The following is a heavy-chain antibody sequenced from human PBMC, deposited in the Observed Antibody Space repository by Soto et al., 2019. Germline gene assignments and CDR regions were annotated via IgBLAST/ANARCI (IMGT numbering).Heavy chain of an antibody. CDR2: MNPNSGNT. Sequence: ASVKVSCKASGYTFTSYEINWVRQATGQGLEWMGWMNPNSGNTGYAQKFQGRVTMTRNTSISTAYMELSSLRSEDTAVYYCARGGWEEYGDYARSYYYYYMDVWGKGTTVTVSS. CDR3: ARGGWEEYGDYARSYYYYYMDV. V-gene: IGHV1-8*01. D-gene: IGHD4-17*01. J-gene: IGHJ6*03. CDR1: GYTFTSYE.